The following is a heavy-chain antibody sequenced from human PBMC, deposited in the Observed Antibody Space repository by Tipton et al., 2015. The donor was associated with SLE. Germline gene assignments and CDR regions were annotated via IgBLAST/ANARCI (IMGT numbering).Heavy chain of an antibody. J-gene: IGHJ4*02. V-gene: IGHV4-31*03. CDR1: DESLRTGDDY. CDR2: ISDTGNT. D-gene: IGHD2-15*01. Sequence: TLSLTCSVSDESLRTGDDYWNWIRHHPGKGLEWIGYISDTGNTYYNPSLKSRVTISLDTSREHFALKVTSVTAADTGMYYCSRDFVAWGQGILVTVSS. CDR3: SRDFVA.